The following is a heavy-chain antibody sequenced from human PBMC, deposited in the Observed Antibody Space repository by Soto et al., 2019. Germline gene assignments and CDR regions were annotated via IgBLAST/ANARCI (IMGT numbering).Heavy chain of an antibody. CDR1: GDSVSSPSAT. Sequence: SQTLSLACAISGDSVSSPSATWEWIRQSPSRGLEWLGRTRYTSKWSYEYALSVKGRITISPDTSKNHFSLQLDSVTPEDTAVYCCLFFDSNFAGSWGQGTLVTVSS. V-gene: IGHV6-1*01. D-gene: IGHD3-9*01. CDR2: TRYTSKWSY. J-gene: IGHJ1*01. CDR3: LFFDSNFAGS.